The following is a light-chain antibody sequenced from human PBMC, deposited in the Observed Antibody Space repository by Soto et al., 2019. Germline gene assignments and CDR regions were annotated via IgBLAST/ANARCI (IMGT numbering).Light chain of an antibody. Sequence: DIQMTQSPSSLSASVGDRVTITCRASQGISNYLAWYQQKPGKVPKLLICAASTLQSGVTSRFSGCGSGTEFTLTISSLQNEDVATYYGQKYNSAPLNFGGGTKVEIK. CDR2: AAS. CDR1: QGISNY. V-gene: IGKV1-27*01. J-gene: IGKJ4*01. CDR3: QKYNSAPLN.